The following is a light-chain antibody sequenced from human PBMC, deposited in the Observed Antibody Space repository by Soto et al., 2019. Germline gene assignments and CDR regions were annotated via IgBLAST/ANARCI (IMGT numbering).Light chain of an antibody. J-gene: IGLJ2*01. V-gene: IGLV2-14*03. CDR1: SIDVGGYNY. CDR3: SSYTSSSTLV. Sequence: QSVLTQPASVSGSPGQSITISCTGTSIDVGGYNYVSWYQQHPGKAPKPMIYAVSNRPSGVSNRFSGSKSGNTASLSISGLQAEYEAEYYCSSYTSSSTLVFGGGTKVTVL. CDR2: AVS.